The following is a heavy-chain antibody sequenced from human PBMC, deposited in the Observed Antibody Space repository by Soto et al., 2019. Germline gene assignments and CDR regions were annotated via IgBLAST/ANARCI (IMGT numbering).Heavy chain of an antibody. D-gene: IGHD2-2*01. CDR3: ARDILSISSGKLFDP. V-gene: IGHV1-69*04. CDR2: IIPILGIA. CDR1: GGTFSSYT. Sequence: GASVKVSCKASGGTFSSYTISWVRQAPGQGLEWMGRIIPILGIANYAQKFQGRVTITADKSTSTAYMEMSSLRSEDTAVYYCARDILSISSGKLFDPWGQGTLVTVSS. J-gene: IGHJ5*02.